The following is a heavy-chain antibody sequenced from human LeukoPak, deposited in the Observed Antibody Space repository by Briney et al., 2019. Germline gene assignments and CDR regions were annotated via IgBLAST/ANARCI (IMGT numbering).Heavy chain of an antibody. D-gene: IGHD3-10*01. J-gene: IGHJ4*02. V-gene: IGHV4-59*01. Sequence: PSETLSLTCTVSGGSISNYYWSWVRQPPGKGLEWIGYIYYSGSTNYNPSLKSRVTISVDTSKNQFSLKLSSVTAADTAVYCCASNLGGSKNYYGSGSYYNAWGQGTLVTVSS. CDR3: ASNLGGSKNYYGSGSYYNA. CDR1: GGSISNYY. CDR2: IYYSGST.